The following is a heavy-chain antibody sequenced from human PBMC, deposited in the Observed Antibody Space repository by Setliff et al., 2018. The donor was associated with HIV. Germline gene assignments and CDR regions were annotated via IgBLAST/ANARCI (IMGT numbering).Heavy chain of an antibody. CDR2: IIPMYGPA. CDR1: GVTFSNCS. V-gene: IGHV1-69*05. CDR3: ARSPGDYLFDY. Sequence: SVKVSCKASGVTFSNCSISWVRQAPGQGLEWMGGIIPMYGPAHYAQKFQGRVTITRDASASTAYMELSSLRSEDTAVYYCARSPGDYLFDYWGQGTLVTVSS. J-gene: IGHJ4*02. D-gene: IGHD4-17*01.